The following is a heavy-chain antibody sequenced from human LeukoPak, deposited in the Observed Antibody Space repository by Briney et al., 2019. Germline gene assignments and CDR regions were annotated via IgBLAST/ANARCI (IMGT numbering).Heavy chain of an antibody. CDR3: ARDPSVVTVPYWYFDL. J-gene: IGHJ2*01. CDR1: GYTFTGYY. D-gene: IGHD2-15*01. Sequence: ASVKVSCKVSGYTFTGYYMHWVRQAPGQGLEWMGWINPNTSGTYFAQKFQDRVTMTTDTSISTAYMELSRLRSEDTAVYYCARDPSVVTVPYWYFDLRGRGTLVTVSS. CDR2: INPNTSGT. V-gene: IGHV1-2*02.